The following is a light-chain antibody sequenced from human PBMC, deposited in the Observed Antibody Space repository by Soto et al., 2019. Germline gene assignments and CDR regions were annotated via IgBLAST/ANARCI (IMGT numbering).Light chain of an antibody. J-gene: IGKJ4*01. CDR2: GAS. CDR3: QQYNNFLA. V-gene: IGKV3-15*01. Sequence: MTQSPSSLSASVGDRVTITCRASQSVSGNLAWYQQKPGQAPRLLIYGASTRATGIPARFSGSGSGTEFTLTISSLQSEDFAVYYCQQYNNFLAFGGGTKVEIK. CDR1: QSVSGN.